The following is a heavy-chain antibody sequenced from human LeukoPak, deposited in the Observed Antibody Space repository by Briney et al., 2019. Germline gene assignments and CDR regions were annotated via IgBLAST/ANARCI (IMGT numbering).Heavy chain of an antibody. CDR2: ISSSSSYI. Sequence: GGSLRLSCAASGFTFSDYSFNWVRQAPGKGLEWVSSISSSSSYIYYSDSAKGRFTISRDDAKKSLYLQMNSLRAEDTAVYYCARDTNYYDSSGYYSGSDFDHWGQGTLVTVSS. CDR1: GFTFSDYS. D-gene: IGHD3-22*01. J-gene: IGHJ4*02. CDR3: ARDTNYYDSSGYYSGSDFDH. V-gene: IGHV3-21*01.